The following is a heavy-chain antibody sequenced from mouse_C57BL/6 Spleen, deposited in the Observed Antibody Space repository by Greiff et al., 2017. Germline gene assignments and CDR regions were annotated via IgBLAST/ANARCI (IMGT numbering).Heavy chain of an antibody. CDR1: GYTFTDYE. CDR3: TRWRGLPDY. CDR2: IDPETGGT. Sequence: QVQLKQSGAELVRPGASVTLSCKASGYTFTDYEMHWVKQTPVHGLEWIGAIDPETGGTAYNQKFKGKAILTADKSSSTAYMELRSLTSEDSAVYYCTRWRGLPDYWGQGTTLTVSS. D-gene: IGHD2-4*01. V-gene: IGHV1-15*01. J-gene: IGHJ2*01.